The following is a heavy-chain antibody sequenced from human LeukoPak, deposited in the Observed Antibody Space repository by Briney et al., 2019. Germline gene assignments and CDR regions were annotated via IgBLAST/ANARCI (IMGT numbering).Heavy chain of an antibody. CDR1: GFTVSSNY. CDR3: ARGGSEYCSGGSCYEFDY. J-gene: IGHJ4*02. Sequence: GGSLRLSCAASGFTVSSNYMSWVRQAPGKGLEWVSVIYSGGSTYYADSVKGRFTISRDNSKNTLYLQMNSLRAEDTAVYYCARGGSEYCSGGSCYEFDYWGQGTLVTVSS. CDR2: IYSGGST. D-gene: IGHD2-15*01. V-gene: IGHV3-66*01.